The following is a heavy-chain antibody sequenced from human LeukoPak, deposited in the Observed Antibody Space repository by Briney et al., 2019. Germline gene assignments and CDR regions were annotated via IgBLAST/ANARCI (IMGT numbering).Heavy chain of an antibody. CDR3: AKEKYSTSATGFDY. D-gene: IGHD6-6*01. CDR1: GFTFINHA. V-gene: IGHV3-23*01. J-gene: IGHJ4*02. Sequence: HSGGSLRLSCAASGFTFINHAMSWVRQAPGKGLEWVSAISGSGSSTYYADSVKGRFTISRDNSKNTLYLHMNSLRAEDTAIYYCAKEKYSTSATGFDYWGQGTLVTVSS. CDR2: ISGSGSST.